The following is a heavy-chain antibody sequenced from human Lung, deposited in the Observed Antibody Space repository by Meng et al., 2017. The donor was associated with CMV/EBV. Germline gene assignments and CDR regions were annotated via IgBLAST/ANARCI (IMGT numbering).Heavy chain of an antibody. CDR1: GGSISSSNW. Sequence: GQGLVKPSGTRALNCGGSGGSISSSNWWSWVRQPPGKGLEWIGEIYHSGSTNYNPSLKSRVTISVDKSKNQFSLKLSSVTAADTAVYYCASFPPPGKQWLVTDYWGQGTLVTVSS. V-gene: IGHV4-4*02. D-gene: IGHD6-19*01. J-gene: IGHJ4*02. CDR2: IYHSGST. CDR3: ASFPPPGKQWLVTDY.